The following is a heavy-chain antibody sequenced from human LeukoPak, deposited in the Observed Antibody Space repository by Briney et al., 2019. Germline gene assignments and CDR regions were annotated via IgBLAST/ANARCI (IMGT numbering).Heavy chain of an antibody. D-gene: IGHD3-22*01. V-gene: IGHV3-74*01. Sequence: PGGSLRLSCDASGFSFSHYWMHWVRQAPGEGLVWVSRITTDESATAYADSVKGRFTISRDNAKNTLYLQMNSLRVEDTAVYFCARDNGYYSDSRDAFDIWGQGTMVTVSS. CDR3: ARDNGYYSDSRDAFDI. CDR2: ITTDESAT. J-gene: IGHJ3*02. CDR1: GFSFSHYW.